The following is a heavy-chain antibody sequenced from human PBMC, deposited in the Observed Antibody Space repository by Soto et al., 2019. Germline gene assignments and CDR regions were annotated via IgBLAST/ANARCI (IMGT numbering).Heavy chain of an antibody. D-gene: IGHD6-19*01. CDR1: QFTFSSYS. CDR3: ARLEAGIRVSAFDI. CDR2: IISSISYI. V-gene: IGHV3-21*01. Sequence: PLRLSCSASQFTFSSYSMNLVPKNPFKLLEFFSSIISSISYISYADSVKGRFTISRDNAKNSLYLQMNSLRAEDTAVYYCARLEAGIRVSAFDIWGQGTMVTVSS. J-gene: IGHJ3*02.